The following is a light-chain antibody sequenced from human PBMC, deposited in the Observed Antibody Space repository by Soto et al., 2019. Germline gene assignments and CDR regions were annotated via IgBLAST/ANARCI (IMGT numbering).Light chain of an antibody. V-gene: IGLV2-14*01. Sequence: QSVLTEPASVSGSPGQSITISCTGTSSDVGGYDFVSWYQHHPGKAPKLIIYEVRTRPSGVSDRFSGSKSGNTASLTISGLQAEDEADYYCSSYTSDWGVFGTGPKV. J-gene: IGLJ1*01. CDR3: SSYTSDWGV. CDR1: SSDVGGYDF. CDR2: EVR.